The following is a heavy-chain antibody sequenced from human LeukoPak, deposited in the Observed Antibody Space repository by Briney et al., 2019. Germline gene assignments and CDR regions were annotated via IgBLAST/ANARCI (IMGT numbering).Heavy chain of an antibody. Sequence: PSETLSLTCTVSGGSISGYFWSWIRQPPGQGLEWLGYIYYSGSTSSNPSFKSRLTLSQDTSNNQFSLRLSSVTAADTAVYYCARHKHDESGYAFDYWGQGTLVTVSS. V-gene: IGHV4-59*08. J-gene: IGHJ4*02. CDR2: IYYSGST. CDR1: GGSISGYF. CDR3: ARHKHDESGYAFDY. D-gene: IGHD6-25*01.